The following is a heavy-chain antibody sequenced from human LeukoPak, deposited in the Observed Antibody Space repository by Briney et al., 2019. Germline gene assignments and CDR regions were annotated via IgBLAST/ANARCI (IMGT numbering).Heavy chain of an antibody. D-gene: IGHD3-22*01. V-gene: IGHV3-23*01. J-gene: IGHJ4*02. Sequence: GGSLRLSCAASGFTFGSYAMSWVRQAPGKGLEWVSAISGSGGSTYYADSVKGRFTISRDNSKNTLYLQMNSLRAEDTAVYYCAKDSYYDTGLFDYWGQGTLVTVSS. CDR3: AKDSYYDTGLFDY. CDR1: GFTFGSYA. CDR2: ISGSGGST.